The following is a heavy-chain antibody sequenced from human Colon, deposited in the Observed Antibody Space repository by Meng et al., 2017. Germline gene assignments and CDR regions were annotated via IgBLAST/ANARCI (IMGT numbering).Heavy chain of an antibody. J-gene: IGHJ4*02. CDR2: IYQSGRT. CDR3: ARGRGY. CDR1: GYSISSGNY. Sequence: SETLSLTCRVSGYSISSGNYWGWIRQPPGRGREWIGNIYQSGRTYYNPSLKSRVTISVDTSRNQFSLTVTSVTAADTAVYYCARGRGYWGQGTLVTVSS. V-gene: IGHV4-38-2*02.